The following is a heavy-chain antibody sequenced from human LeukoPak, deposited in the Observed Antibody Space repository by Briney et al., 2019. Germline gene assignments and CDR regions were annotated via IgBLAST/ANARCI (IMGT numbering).Heavy chain of an antibody. D-gene: IGHD3-22*01. CDR3: ATVRYYYDSSGYVRSYYFDY. CDR2: IMPIFGTA. CDR1: GGTFSSYA. V-gene: IGHV1-69*13. J-gene: IGHJ4*02. Sequence: SVKVSCKASGGTFSSYAISWVRQAPGQGLEWMGGIMPIFGTANYAQKFQGRVTITADESTSTAYMELSSLRSEDTAVYYCATVRYYYDSSGYVRSYYFDYWGQGTLVTVSS.